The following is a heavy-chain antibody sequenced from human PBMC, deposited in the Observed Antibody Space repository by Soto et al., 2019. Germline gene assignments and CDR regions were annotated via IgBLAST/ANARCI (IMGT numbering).Heavy chain of an antibody. D-gene: IGHD3-10*01. CDR1: GGSFSGYY. CDR2: INHSGST. CDR3: ARGGDYGSGSYFDY. J-gene: IGHJ4*02. Sequence: QVQLQQWGAALLKPSETLSLTCAVYGGSFSGYYWSWIRQPPGKGLEWIGEINHSGSTNYNPSLKSRVTISVDTSKNQFSLKLSSVTAADTAVYYCARGGDYGSGSYFDYWGQGTLVTVSS. V-gene: IGHV4-34*01.